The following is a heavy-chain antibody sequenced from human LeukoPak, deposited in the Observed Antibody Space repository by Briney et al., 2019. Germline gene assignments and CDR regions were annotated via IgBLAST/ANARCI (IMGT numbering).Heavy chain of an antibody. D-gene: IGHD3-22*01. V-gene: IGHV4-59*01. CDR2: IYYSGSA. CDR3: ARLSSGYYLAY. CDR1: GGPINSYY. Sequence: SETLSLTCTVSGGPINSYYWSWMRQPPGKGLVGIGFIYYSGSANYNPSLKRRVTISVDTSNNQFSLKLSSVTAADTAVYYCARLSSGYYLAYWGQGTLVTVSS. J-gene: IGHJ4*02.